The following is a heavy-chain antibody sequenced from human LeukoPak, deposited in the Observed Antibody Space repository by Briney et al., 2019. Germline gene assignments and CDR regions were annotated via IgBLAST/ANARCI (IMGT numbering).Heavy chain of an antibody. D-gene: IGHD3-10*01. J-gene: IGHJ3*02. CDR2: IFYRGGT. CDR1: GYSISSGYY. Sequence: SETLSLTCTVSGYSISSGYYWGWIRQPPGKGLEWIGNIFYRGGTYYSPSLKSRVTISLDTSRNQFSLNLNSVTAADTAVYYCAKSNGYGLVDIWGQGTMVTVSS. CDR3: AKSNGYGLVDI. V-gene: IGHV4-38-2*02.